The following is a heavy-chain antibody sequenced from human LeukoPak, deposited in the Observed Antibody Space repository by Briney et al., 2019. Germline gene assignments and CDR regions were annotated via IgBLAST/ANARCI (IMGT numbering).Heavy chain of an antibody. J-gene: IGHJ6*02. CDR1: GYTLTELS. Sequence: VASVKVSCKVSGYTLTELSMHWVRQAPGKGLEWMGGFDPEDGETIYAQKFQGRVTMTEDTSTDTAYMELSSLRSEDTAVYYCARATPYDSSGYYYLYYYGMDVWGQGTTVTVSS. V-gene: IGHV1-24*01. CDR2: FDPEDGET. D-gene: IGHD3-22*01. CDR3: ARATPYDSSGYYYLYYYGMDV.